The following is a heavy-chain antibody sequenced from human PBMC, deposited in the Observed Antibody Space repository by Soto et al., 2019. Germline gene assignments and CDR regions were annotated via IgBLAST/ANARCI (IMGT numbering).Heavy chain of an antibody. CDR2: IDYSSSYM. CDR3: ARRYCSTTTCYAFDS. J-gene: IGHJ4*02. Sequence: EVQLVESGGGLVKPGGSLRLSCAASGFTFSTYSMNWVRQAPGRGLEWVSSIDYSSSYMYYADSVKGRFTISRDNAKNSRYLRMNSLRDEDTAVYYCARRYCSTTTCYAFDSRGQGTLVTVSS. D-gene: IGHD2-2*01. CDR1: GFTFSTYS. V-gene: IGHV3-21*02.